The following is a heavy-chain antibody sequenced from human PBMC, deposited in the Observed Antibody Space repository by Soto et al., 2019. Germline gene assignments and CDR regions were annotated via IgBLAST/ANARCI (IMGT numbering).Heavy chain of an antibody. CDR1: GYSFTSYW. CDR3: ARLGASSEYYDFWSGYYRGWFDP. CDR2: IYPGDSDT. J-gene: IGHJ5*02. D-gene: IGHD3-3*01. V-gene: IGHV5-51*01. Sequence: PXESLKISCKGSGYSFTSYWIGWVRQIPGKGLEWMGIIYPGDSDTRYSPSYQGQVTISADKSISTAYLQWSSLKASDTAMYYCARLGASSEYYDFWSGYYRGWFDPWGQGTLVTVSS.